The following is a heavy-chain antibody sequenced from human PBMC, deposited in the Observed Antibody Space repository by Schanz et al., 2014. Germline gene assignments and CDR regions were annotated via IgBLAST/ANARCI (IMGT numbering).Heavy chain of an antibody. CDR1: GFSFSNYW. CDR2: LTGSGTTT. V-gene: IGHV3-21*01. D-gene: IGHD2-21*02. J-gene: IGHJ6*03. CDR3: ARPSDSSWYMDV. Sequence: GQLVESGGGVVQPGRSLRLSCAASGFSFSNYWMSWVRQAPGKGLEWVSALTGSGTTTYYADSVKGRFTISRDNAKNSLYLQMNSLRAEDTAVYYCARPSDSSWYMDVWGKGTTVTVSS.